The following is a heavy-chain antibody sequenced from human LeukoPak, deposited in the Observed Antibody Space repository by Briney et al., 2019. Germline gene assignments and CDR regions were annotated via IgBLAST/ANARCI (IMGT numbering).Heavy chain of an antibody. D-gene: IGHD6-25*01. V-gene: IGHV3-64D*06. CDR1: GFTFSSYA. Sequence: GGSLRLSCSASGFTFSSYAMHWVCQAPGKGLEYVSAISSNGGSTYYADSVKGRFTISRDNSKNTLYLQMSSLRAEDTAVYYCVKDLGQQRLELLYWGQGTLVTVSS. CDR2: ISSNGGST. CDR3: VKDLGQQRLELLY. J-gene: IGHJ4*02.